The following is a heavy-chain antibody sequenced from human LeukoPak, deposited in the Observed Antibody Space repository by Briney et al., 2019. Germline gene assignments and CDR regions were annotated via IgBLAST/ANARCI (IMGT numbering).Heavy chain of an antibody. J-gene: IGHJ6*03. CDR1: GFTFSSYG. Sequence: GGSLRLSCAASGFTFSSYGMNWVRQAPGKGLEWVAYISSSSSYIYYADSVKGRFTISRDNAKKSLYLQMNSLRAEDTAVYYCAKDLATPTNYYYYYMDVWGKGTTVTISS. CDR3: AKDLATPTNYYYYYMDV. V-gene: IGHV3-21*01. CDR2: ISSSSSYI.